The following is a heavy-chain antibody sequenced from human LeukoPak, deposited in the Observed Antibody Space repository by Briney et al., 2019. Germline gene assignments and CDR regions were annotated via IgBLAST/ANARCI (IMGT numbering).Heavy chain of an antibody. V-gene: IGHV1-2*02. CDR1: GYTFTGYY. J-gene: IGHJ4*02. CDR2: INPNSGGT. D-gene: IGHD4-17*01. Sequence: ASVKVSCKASGYTFTGYYMHWVRQAPGQGLEWMGWINPNSGGTNYEQKFQGRVTMTRDTSISTAYMELSRLSSDDTAVYYCARDYDYGDYVSDYWGQGTLVTVSS. CDR3: ARDYDYGDYVSDY.